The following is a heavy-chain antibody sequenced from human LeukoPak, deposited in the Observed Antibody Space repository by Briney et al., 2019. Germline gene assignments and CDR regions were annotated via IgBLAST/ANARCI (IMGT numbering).Heavy chain of an antibody. D-gene: IGHD6-13*01. Sequence: SQTLSLTCTVSGGSISSGGYYWSWLRQHPGKGLEWIGYICCSGTTYYNPSLKRRITLTVGTRQIHLYLKLSSVTAADTAVYYCARPIAGAGMHAFDIWGQGTMVTVSS. V-gene: IGHV4-31*03. CDR3: ARPIAGAGMHAFDI. CDR2: ICCSGTT. CDR1: GGSISSGGYY. J-gene: IGHJ3*02.